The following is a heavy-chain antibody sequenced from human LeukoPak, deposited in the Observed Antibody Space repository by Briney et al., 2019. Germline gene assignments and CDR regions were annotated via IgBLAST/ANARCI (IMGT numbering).Heavy chain of an antibody. D-gene: IGHD6-19*01. CDR2: IYTGGTT. Sequence: GGSLRLSCAASGFSVSNNYITWVRQAPGKGLEWVSAIYTGGTTYYADSVKGRFTISRDNSKNTVYLEMSSLGAEDTAVYYCARGSGWYDCWGRGTLVTVSS. V-gene: IGHV3-53*01. J-gene: IGHJ5*01. CDR3: ARGSGWYDC. CDR1: GFSVSNNY.